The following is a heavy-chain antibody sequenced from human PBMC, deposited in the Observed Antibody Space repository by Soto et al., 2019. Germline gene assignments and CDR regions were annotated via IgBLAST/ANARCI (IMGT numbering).Heavy chain of an antibody. J-gene: IGHJ6*01. V-gene: IGHV3-74*01. CDR2: INGDGITR. Sequence: EVQLVESGGGLVQPGGSLRLSCAASEFAFNTYWMHWVRQVPGKGLEWVSRINGDGITRTYADSVKGRFTISRDNAKNILYLQMNSLRAEDTAVYYCARDKAYGLDVW. CDR1: EFAFNTYW. CDR3: ARDKAYGLDV.